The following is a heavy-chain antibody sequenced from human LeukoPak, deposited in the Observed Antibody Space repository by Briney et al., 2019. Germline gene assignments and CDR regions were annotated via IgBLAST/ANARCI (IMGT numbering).Heavy chain of an antibody. CDR3: AKSPPLESVTTAGVWYFQH. D-gene: IGHD4-17*01. J-gene: IGHJ1*01. CDR1: QFTFNNAW. Sequence: GGSLRLSCAASQFTFNNAWLTWVRQAPGKGLEWVGRVKSKTDGGTTEYAAPVQGRFTISRDESKNTMYLQMNSLRAEDTAVYYCAKSPPLESVTTAGVWYFQHWGQGTLVTVSS. V-gene: IGHV3-15*01. CDR2: VKSKTDGGTT.